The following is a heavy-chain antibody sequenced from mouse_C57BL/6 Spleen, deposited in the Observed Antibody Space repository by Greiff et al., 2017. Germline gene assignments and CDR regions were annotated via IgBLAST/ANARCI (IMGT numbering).Heavy chain of an antibody. D-gene: IGHD1-1*01. J-gene: IGHJ3*01. CDR2: IDPSDSYT. CDR1: GYTFTSYW. V-gene: IGHV1-59*01. Sequence: QVQLQQPGAELVRPGTSVKLSCKASGYTFTSYWMPWVKQRPGQGLEWIGVIDPSDSYTNYHQKFKGKATLTVDTSSNTAYMQLSSLTSEDSAVDYCARAYYGSSPFAYWGQGTLVTVSA. CDR3: ARAYYGSSPFAY.